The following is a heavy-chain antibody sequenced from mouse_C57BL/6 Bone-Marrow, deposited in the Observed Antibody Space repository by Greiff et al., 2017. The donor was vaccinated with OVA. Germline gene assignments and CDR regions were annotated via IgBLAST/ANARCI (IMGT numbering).Heavy chain of an antibody. D-gene: IGHD2-12*01. J-gene: IGHJ4*01. Sequence: EVKLQESGGGLVQPGESLKLSCESNEYEFPSHDMSWVRKTPEKRLELVAAINSDGGSTYYPDTMERRFIISRDNTKKTLYLQMSSLRSEDTALYYCARYSGYYYAMDYWGQGTSVTVSS. V-gene: IGHV5-2*01. CDR3: ARYSGYYYAMDY. CDR1: EYEFPSHD. CDR2: INSDGGST.